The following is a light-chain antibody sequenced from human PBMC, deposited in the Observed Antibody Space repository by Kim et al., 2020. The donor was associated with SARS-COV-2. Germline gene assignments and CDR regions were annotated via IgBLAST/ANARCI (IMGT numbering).Light chain of an antibody. CDR1: QSVSSN. V-gene: IGKV3-15*01. J-gene: IGKJ4*01. CDR3: QQYKNWPLT. Sequence: IVVTQSPATLSVSPGERVTLSCRTSQSVSSNLAWYQQKPGQAPRLLIYGSSSRATGIPARFSGSGSGTEFTLTISSLQSEDFAVYYCQQYKNWPLTFGGGTKLEI. CDR2: GSS.